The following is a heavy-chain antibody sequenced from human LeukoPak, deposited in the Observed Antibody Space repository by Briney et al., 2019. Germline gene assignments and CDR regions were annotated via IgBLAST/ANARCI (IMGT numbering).Heavy chain of an antibody. D-gene: IGHD2-15*01. Sequence: SETLSLTCTVSGGSIISSDYHWGWVRQPPGKGLEWIGTISYSGNTDYNPSLRSRDTISVDTSNNQFSLRLGFVTAADTAIYHCARHCCSAPSKRVFGIWGQGTMVTVSS. CDR2: ISYSGNT. CDR1: GGSIISSDYH. J-gene: IGHJ3*02. CDR3: ARHCCSAPSKRVFGI. V-gene: IGHV4-39*01.